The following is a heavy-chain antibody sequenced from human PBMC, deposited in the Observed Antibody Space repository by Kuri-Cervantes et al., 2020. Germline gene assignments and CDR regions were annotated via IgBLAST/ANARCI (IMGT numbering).Heavy chain of an antibody. CDR2: MNPNSGNT. Sequence: ASVKVSCKASGYTFTSYDINWVRQATGQGLEWMGWMNPNSGNTGYAQKFQGRVTMTRNTSISTAYMELSSLRSEDTAVYYCARGVSGYDSPADYYYGMDVWGQGTTVTVSS. J-gene: IGHJ6*02. CDR3: ARGVSGYDSPADYYYGMDV. CDR1: GYTFTSYD. D-gene: IGHD5-12*01. V-gene: IGHV1-8*01.